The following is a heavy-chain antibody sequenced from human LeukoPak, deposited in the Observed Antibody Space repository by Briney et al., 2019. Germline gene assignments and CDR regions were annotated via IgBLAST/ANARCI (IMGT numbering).Heavy chain of an antibody. CDR2: IIRSGDAT. V-gene: IGHV3-23*01. CDR3: ARGSLGSWFFFDY. J-gene: IGHJ4*02. D-gene: IGHD6-13*01. CDR1: GFTFSSFS. Sequence: PGGSLRLSCAASGFTFSSFSMAWVRQAPGKWPEWVSTIIRSGDATYYEDSVKGRFTISRDNSWNTLYLQMSSLRVDDTALYYCARGSLGSWFFFDYWGQGTLVTASS.